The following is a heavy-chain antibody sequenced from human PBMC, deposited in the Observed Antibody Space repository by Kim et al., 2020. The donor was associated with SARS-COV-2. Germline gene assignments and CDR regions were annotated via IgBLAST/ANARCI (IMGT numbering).Heavy chain of an antibody. CDR2: IWYDGINK. Sequence: GGSLRLSCVASGITFSSYGMHWVRQAPGKGLEWVAVIWYDGINKNYADSVKGRFTISRDNSKNTLYLQMDSLRGEDTAVYYCAADSDHDSGYWGQGTLVTVS. J-gene: IGHJ4*02. CDR3: AADSDHDSGY. CDR1: GITFSSYG. V-gene: IGHV3-33*01. D-gene: IGHD5-12*01.